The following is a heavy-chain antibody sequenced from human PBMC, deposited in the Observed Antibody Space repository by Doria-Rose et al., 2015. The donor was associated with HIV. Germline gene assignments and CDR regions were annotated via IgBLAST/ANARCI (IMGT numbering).Heavy chain of an antibody. CDR3: ARAIFGAALDLDY. Sequence: QVQLQESGVEVKRPGASVKVSCKASGYTFTNYFLHWVRQAPGQGPEWMGWINPKSGGTNYAQMFQGRVTMTWDTSISTVHMELSRLKYDDTAVYYCARAIFGAALDLDYWGQGTLVSVFS. D-gene: IGHD3-3*01. CDR1: GYTFTNYF. V-gene: IGHV1-2*02. J-gene: IGHJ4*02. CDR2: INPKSGGT.